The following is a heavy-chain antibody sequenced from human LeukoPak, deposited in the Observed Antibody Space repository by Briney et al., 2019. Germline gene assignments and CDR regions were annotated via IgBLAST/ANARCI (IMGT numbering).Heavy chain of an antibody. V-gene: IGHV4-39*01. CDR1: GCSISSNSYY. J-gene: IGHJ4*02. Sequence: SETLSLTCTASGCSISSNSYYWGWVRQPPGRGLEYIGSLYYIGITYYNPSLKSRVSLSVDTSKNQFSLKLNSVTAADTAVYYCGGGQWELGGYFDYWGQGTLVTVSS. D-gene: IGHD1-26*01. CDR2: LYYIGIT. CDR3: GGGQWELGGYFDY.